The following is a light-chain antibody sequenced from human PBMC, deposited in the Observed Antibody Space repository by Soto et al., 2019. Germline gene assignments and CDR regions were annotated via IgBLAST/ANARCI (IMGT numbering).Light chain of an antibody. CDR1: SSNIGAGYD. CDR3: QSYDSRLSGSGVV. V-gene: IGLV1-40*01. Sequence: QSVLTQPPSVSGAPGQRVTISCTGSSSNIGAGYDVHWYQQLPGTAPKLLIYGNSNRPSGVPDRFSGSKSGTSASLAITGLQAEDEADYYCQSYDSRLSGSGVVFGGGTKLTLL. CDR2: GNS. J-gene: IGLJ2*01.